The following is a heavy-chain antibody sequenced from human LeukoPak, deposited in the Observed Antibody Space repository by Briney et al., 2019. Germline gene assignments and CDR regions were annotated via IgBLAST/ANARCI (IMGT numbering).Heavy chain of an antibody. CDR2: INHSGCT. CDR1: GGSFSGYY. J-gene: IGHJ5*02. V-gene: IGHV4-34*01. CDR3: ARVGIAAAGRMSWFDP. Sequence: SDTLALPCAVCGGSFSGYYWRWIRQPPGKGLVWVGEINHSGCTNHSPSLKGRINISLDKSKNQFSLKLGALTAADTAVYYCARVGIAAAGRMSWFDPWGQGTLVTVSS. D-gene: IGHD6-13*01.